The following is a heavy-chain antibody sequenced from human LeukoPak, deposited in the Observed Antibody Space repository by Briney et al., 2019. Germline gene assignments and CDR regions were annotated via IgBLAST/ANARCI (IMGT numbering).Heavy chain of an antibody. CDR2: IYYSGST. D-gene: IGHD3-22*01. CDR3: ARWYDSSGLPQVGTYYFDY. V-gene: IGHV4-39*07. CDR1: GGSISSSSYY. Sequence: SETLSLTCTVSGGSISSSSYYWGWIRQPPGKGLEWIGSIYYSGSTYYNPSLKSRVTISVDTSKNQFSLKLSSVTAADTAVYYCARWYDSSGLPQVGTYYFDYWGQGTLVTVSS. J-gene: IGHJ4*02.